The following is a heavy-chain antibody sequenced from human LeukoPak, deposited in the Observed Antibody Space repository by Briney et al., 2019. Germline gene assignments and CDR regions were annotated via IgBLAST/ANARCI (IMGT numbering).Heavy chain of an antibody. CDR2: VSDSGDGT. V-gene: IGHV3-23*01. Sequence: GGSLRLSCAASGFTFSSYAMYWVRQAPGKGLEWVLGVSDSGDGTHYADSVKGRFTISRDNSKNTLYLQMNNLRAEDTAVYYCAKDRACGQWNCQGSDYWGQGTLVTVSS. J-gene: IGHJ4*02. CDR1: GFTFSSYA. D-gene: IGHD1-7*01. CDR3: AKDRACGQWNCQGSDY.